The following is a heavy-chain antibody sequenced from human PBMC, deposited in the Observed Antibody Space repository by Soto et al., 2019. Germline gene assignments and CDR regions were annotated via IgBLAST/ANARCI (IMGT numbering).Heavy chain of an antibody. J-gene: IGHJ4*02. D-gene: IGHD6-19*01. V-gene: IGHV2-5*02. CDR2: IYWDDDK. CDR1: GFSLSSTRIA. Sequence: QITLKESGPTLVKPTQTLTLTCTFSGFSLSSTRIAVGWIRQPPGKALEWIALIYWDDDKRYSPFLKSRLTITTDTAQNQVGLTMYNRAPVYTTRYYCAHIVVAGLGYYFDYGGQGTRFTVSS. CDR3: AHIVVAGLGYYFDY.